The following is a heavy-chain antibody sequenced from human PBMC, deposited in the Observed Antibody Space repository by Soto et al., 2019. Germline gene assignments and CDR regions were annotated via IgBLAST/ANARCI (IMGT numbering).Heavy chain of an antibody. CDR3: ANIERPYSSGWYTKSYYYGMDV. J-gene: IGHJ6*02. Sequence: SVKVSCKASGGTFSSYAISWVRQAPGQGLEWMGGIIPIFGTANYAQKFQGRVTITADESTSTAYMELSSLRSEDTAVYYCANIERPYSSGWYTKSYYYGMDVWGQGTTVTVSS. D-gene: IGHD6-19*01. CDR1: GGTFSSYA. CDR2: IIPIFGTA. V-gene: IGHV1-69*13.